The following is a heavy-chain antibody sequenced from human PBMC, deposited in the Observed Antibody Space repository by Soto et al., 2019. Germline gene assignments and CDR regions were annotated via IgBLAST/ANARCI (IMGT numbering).Heavy chain of an antibody. CDR3: ASEGYSYGYSPAFFVD. Sequence: SGGSLRLSCAASGFTFSSYGMHWVRQAPGKGLEWVAVIWYDGSNKYYADSVKGRFTISRDNSKNTLYLQMNSLRAEDTAVYYCASEGYSYGYSPAFFVDWGQGTLVTVSS. CDR2: IWYDGSNK. D-gene: IGHD5-18*01. V-gene: IGHV3-33*01. CDR1: GFTFSSYG. J-gene: IGHJ4*02.